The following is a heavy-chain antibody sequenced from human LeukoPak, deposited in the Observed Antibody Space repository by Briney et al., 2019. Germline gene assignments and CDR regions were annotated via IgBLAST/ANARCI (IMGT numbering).Heavy chain of an antibody. Sequence: GGSLRLSCAASGFTFSTYSVNWVRQAPGKGLEWVSYISSSSSTIYYADSVQGRFTISRDNAKNSLYLQRNSLRAEDTAVYYCARRITASGKHYFDHWGQGTLVTVSS. V-gene: IGHV3-48*01. CDR1: GFTFSTYS. CDR2: ISSSSSTI. J-gene: IGHJ4*02. CDR3: ARRITASGKHYFDH. D-gene: IGHD6-25*01.